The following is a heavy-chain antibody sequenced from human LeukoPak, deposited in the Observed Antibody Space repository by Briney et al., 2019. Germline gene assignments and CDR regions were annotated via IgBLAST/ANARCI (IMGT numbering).Heavy chain of an antibody. Sequence: DPSETLSLTCAVYGGSFSDYFWSWIRQPPGKGLEWIGYIYHSGSTYYNPSLKSRVTISVDRSKNQFSLKLSSVTAADTAVYYCARLTTVTSNDAFDIWGQGTMVTVSS. J-gene: IGHJ3*02. D-gene: IGHD4-17*01. CDR1: GGSFSDYF. CDR2: IYHSGST. V-gene: IGHV4-30-2*01. CDR3: ARLTTVTSNDAFDI.